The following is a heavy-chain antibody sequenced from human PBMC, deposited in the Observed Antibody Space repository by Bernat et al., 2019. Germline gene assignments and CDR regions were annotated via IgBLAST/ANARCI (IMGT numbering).Heavy chain of an antibody. Sequence: EVQLVESGGGLVKPGGSLRLSCAASGFTFSSYSMNWVRQAPGKGLEWVSSISSSSSYIYYADSVKGRFTISRDNAKNSLYLQMNSLRAEDTAVYYCARDPGYSYGIDYWGQGTLVTVSS. CDR3: ARDPGYSYGIDY. CDR2: ISSSSSYI. J-gene: IGHJ4*02. D-gene: IGHD5-18*01. CDR1: GFTFSSYS. V-gene: IGHV3-21*01.